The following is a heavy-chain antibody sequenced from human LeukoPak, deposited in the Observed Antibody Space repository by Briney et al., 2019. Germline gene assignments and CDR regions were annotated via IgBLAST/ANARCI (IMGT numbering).Heavy chain of an antibody. CDR3: ARSIAARFRWFDP. D-gene: IGHD6-6*01. V-gene: IGHV4-38-2*02. CDR1: GYSISSGYY. Sequence: SETLSLTCTVSGYSISSGYYWVWIRQPPGKGLEWIGSIYHSGSTFYNPSLKSRVTISVDTSKNQFSLKLSSVTAADTAVYYCARSIAARFRWFDPWGQGTLVTVSS. CDR2: IYHSGST. J-gene: IGHJ5*02.